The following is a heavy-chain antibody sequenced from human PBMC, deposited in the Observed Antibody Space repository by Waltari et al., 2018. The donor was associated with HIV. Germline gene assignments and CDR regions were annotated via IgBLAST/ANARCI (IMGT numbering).Heavy chain of an antibody. V-gene: IGHV5-51*01. D-gene: IGHD6-19*01. J-gene: IGHJ5*02. CDR1: GYSFTSYW. CDR2: IYPGDSDT. Sequence: EVQLVPSGAEVKKPGESLKISCKGYGYSFTSYWIGWVRQMPGKGLEWMGIIYPGDSDTRYSPSFQGQVTISADKSISTAYLQWSSLKASDTAMYYCARHLQYSSGWQNWFDPWGQGTLVTVSS. CDR3: ARHLQYSSGWQNWFDP.